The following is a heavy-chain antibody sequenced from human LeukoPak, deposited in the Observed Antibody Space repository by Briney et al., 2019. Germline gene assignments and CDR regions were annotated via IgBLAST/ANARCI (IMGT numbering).Heavy chain of an antibody. D-gene: IGHD6-19*01. CDR2: ISDSGSST. CDR3: ARDSLNTSSGWFDP. CDR1: GFTFSSYA. V-gene: IGHV3-23*01. Sequence: PGGSLRLSCAASGFTFSSYAMSWVRQAPGKGLEWVSAISDSGSSTYYADSVKGRFTISRDNSKNTLYLKMNSLRAEDTAVYYCARDSLNTSSGWFDPWGQGTLVTVSS. J-gene: IGHJ5*02.